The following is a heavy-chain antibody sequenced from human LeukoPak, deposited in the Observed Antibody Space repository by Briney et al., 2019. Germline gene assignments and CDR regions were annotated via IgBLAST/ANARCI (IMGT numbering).Heavy chain of an antibody. D-gene: IGHD2-21*02. CDR1: GYHFTSHW. V-gene: IGHV5-51*01. CDR2: IYPGDSDS. J-gene: IGHJ3*01. CDR3: ARGHHVVVATATWASDAFDL. Sequence: GASLQISCKGSGYHFTSHWIGWVRQMPGKGLEGMGIIYPGDSDSRQSPSLRGQVTIPADKSINTAYLQWNSLKASDTAMYYCARGHHVVVATATWASDAFDLWGQGAMVTVSS.